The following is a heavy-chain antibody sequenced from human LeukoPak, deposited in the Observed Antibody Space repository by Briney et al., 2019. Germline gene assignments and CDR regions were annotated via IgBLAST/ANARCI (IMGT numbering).Heavy chain of an antibody. Sequence: ASVKVSCKASGYTFTSYDINWVRQATGQGLEWMGWTNPNSGNTGYAQKFQGRVTMTRNTSISTAYMELSSLRSEDAAVCYCARGRLDAFDIWGQGTMVTVSP. CDR3: ARGRLDAFDI. CDR1: GYTFTSYD. V-gene: IGHV1-8*01. CDR2: TNPNSGNT. J-gene: IGHJ3*02. D-gene: IGHD6-19*01.